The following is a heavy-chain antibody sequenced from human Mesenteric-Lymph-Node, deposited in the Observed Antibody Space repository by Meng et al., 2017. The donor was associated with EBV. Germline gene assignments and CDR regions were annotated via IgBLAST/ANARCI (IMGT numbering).Heavy chain of an antibody. CDR3: ARGPNYWYFDL. J-gene: IGHJ2*01. Sequence: QVQLQQGGAGLLKPSESLSLTCAVYGGSFSCYYWSWIRQPPGKGLEWIGEINHSGSTNYNPSLKSRVTISVDTSKNQFSLKLSSVTAADTAVYYCARGPNYWYFDLWGRGTLVTVSS. V-gene: IGHV4-34*01. CDR1: GGSFSCYY. CDR2: INHSGST.